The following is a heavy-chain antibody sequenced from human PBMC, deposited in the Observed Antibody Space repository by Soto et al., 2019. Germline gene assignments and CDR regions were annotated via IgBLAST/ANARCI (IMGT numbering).Heavy chain of an antibody. Sequence: EVQLVESGGGLVKPGGSLRLSCAASGFRFRGSYMNWVRQAPGRGLQWVSSISPSGSFINYADSLKGRFTISRDNAKNSVYLQMNSLRADDTAVYYCARVGTDYGSGSPYYLVSWGQGTLVTVAS. D-gene: IGHD3-10*01. CDR3: ARVGTDYGSGSPYYLVS. CDR2: ISPSGSFI. CDR1: GFRFRGSY. J-gene: IGHJ4*02. V-gene: IGHV3-21*06.